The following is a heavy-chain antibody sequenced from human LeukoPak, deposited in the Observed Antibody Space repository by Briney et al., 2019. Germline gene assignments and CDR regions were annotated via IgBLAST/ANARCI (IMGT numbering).Heavy chain of an antibody. CDR1: GYTFTSYG. V-gene: IGHV1-18*01. Sequence: ASVKVSCKASGYTFTSYGISWVRQAPGQGLEWMGWISADNGNTNYAQKLQGRVTMTTDTSTSTAYMELRSLRSDDTAVYYCARAVGDYGGYPVNYWGQGTLSPSPQ. D-gene: IGHD4-17*01. CDR2: ISADNGNT. CDR3: ARAVGDYGGYPVNY. J-gene: IGHJ4*02.